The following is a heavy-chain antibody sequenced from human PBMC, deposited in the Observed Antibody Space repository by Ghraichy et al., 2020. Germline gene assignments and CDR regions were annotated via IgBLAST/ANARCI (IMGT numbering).Heavy chain of an antibody. CDR2: VYHSGGT. J-gene: IGHJ5*02. V-gene: IGHV4-59*08. D-gene: IGHD1-26*01. Sequence: EPLNISCIVSGDSISGDFWSWIRQPPGKGLEWIGYVYHSGGTKYNPSLESRASISVDASKKQFSLKLTSVTAADTATYYCARQDTGGFDPWGRGTLVTVSS. CDR1: GDSISGDF. CDR3: ARQDTGGFDP.